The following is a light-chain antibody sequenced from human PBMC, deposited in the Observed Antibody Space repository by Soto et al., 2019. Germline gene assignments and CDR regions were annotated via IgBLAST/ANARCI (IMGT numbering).Light chain of an antibody. CDR3: QQYDSSYT. CDR2: GAS. CDR1: QSISSSY. V-gene: IGKV3-20*01. J-gene: IGKJ2*01. Sequence: EIVLTQSPGTLSLSPGEGATLSCRASQSISSSYLAWYQQKPGQAPRLLIYGASSRATGIPDRFSGSGSGTDFTLTISRLEPEEFAVYYCQQYDSSYTFGQGTKLEIK.